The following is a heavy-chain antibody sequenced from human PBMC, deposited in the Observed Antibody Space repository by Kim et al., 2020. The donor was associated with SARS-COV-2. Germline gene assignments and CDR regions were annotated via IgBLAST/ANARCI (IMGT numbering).Heavy chain of an antibody. CDR1: GFTFSSYG. J-gene: IGHJ6*02. Sequence: GGSLRLSCAASGFTFSSYGMHWVRQAPGKGLEWVAVISYDGSNKYYADSVKGRFTISRDNSKNTLYLQMNSLRAEDTAVYYCAKEGVATISGGMYGMDVWGQGTTVTVSS. CDR3: AKEGVATISGGMYGMDV. CDR2: ISYDGSNK. D-gene: IGHD5-12*01. V-gene: IGHV3-30*18.